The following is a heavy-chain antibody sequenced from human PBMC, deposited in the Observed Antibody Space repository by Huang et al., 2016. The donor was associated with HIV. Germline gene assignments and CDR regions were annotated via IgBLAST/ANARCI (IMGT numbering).Heavy chain of an antibody. J-gene: IGHJ5*02. V-gene: IGHV4-34*01. CDR1: YASFDGYF. CDR3: AKRGRGRSGYGYIGYFDA. D-gene: IGHD5-12*01. CDR2: INDRTEM. Sequence: QVRLNQWGAGLLKPAETLSLTCAVSYASFDGYFWTWIRQSPGQGLEWIGEINDRTEMNFHPSFGSRLRLTVDTSKKQFSLGLRSVTAADTGVYFCAKRGRGRSGYGYIGYFDACAQGILVTV.